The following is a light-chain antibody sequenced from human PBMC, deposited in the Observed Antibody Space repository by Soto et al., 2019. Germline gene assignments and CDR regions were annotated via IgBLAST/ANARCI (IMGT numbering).Light chain of an antibody. CDR1: QDISNY. Sequence: DIQMTQSPSSLSASVGDRVTITCQASQDISNYLNWYQQKPGKAPKLLIYDASNLETGVPSRFSGSGSGTDFTFTISSLQPEDIATYYCQQYDNLSTWTFDQGTKVEIK. CDR2: DAS. CDR3: QQYDNLSTWT. V-gene: IGKV1-33*01. J-gene: IGKJ1*01.